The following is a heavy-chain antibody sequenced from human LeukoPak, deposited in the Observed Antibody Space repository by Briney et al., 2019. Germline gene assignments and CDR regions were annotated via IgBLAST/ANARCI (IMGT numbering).Heavy chain of an antibody. J-gene: IGHJ6*03. CDR2: MNPNSGNT. V-gene: IGHV1-8*01. Sequence: GASVKVSCKASGYTFTSYDINWVRQATGQGLEWMGWMNPNSGNTGYAQKFQGRVTMTRNTSISTAYMELSSLRSEDTAVYYCARDAGEYYCSSTSCYRTNYYYYYMDVWGKGTTVTVSS. CDR3: ARDAGEYYCSSTSCYRTNYYYYYMDV. CDR1: GYTFTSYD. D-gene: IGHD2-2*02.